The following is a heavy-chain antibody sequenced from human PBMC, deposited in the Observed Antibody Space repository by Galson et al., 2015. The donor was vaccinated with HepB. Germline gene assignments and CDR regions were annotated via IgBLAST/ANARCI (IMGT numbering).Heavy chain of an antibody. D-gene: IGHD3-22*01. CDR3: ARDRRWNYYDCSGYYFDAFDI. Sequence: SLRLSCAASGFTASSNYMNWVRQAPGKGLEWVSSISSSSSYIYYADSVKGRFTISRDNAKNSLYLQMNSLRAEDTAVYYCARDRRWNYYDCSGYYFDAFDIWGQGTMVTVSS. V-gene: IGHV3-21*01. CDR1: GFTASSNY. J-gene: IGHJ3*02. CDR2: ISSSSSYI.